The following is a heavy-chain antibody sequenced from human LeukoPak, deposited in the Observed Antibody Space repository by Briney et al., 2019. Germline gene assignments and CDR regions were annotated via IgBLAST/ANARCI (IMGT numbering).Heavy chain of an antibody. J-gene: IGHJ6*03. CDR3: ARHGTRYYYYYMDV. Sequence: SETLSLTCAVYGGSFSGYYWTWIRQPPGKGLEWIGEIRHSGSTNYNPSLKSRVTISVDTSKNQFSLKLSSVTAADTAVYYCARHGTRYYYYYMDVWGKGTTVTISS. CDR1: GGSFSGYY. V-gene: IGHV4-34*01. D-gene: IGHD1-26*01. CDR2: IRHSGST.